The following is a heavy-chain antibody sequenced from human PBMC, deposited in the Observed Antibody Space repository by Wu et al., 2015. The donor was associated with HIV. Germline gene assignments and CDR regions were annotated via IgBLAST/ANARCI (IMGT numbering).Heavy chain of an antibody. CDR1: GATFGTYG. J-gene: IGHJ6*02. Sequence: QVQLVQSGPEVKKPGSSVKVSCKASGATFGTYGFNWVRQAPGGGLEWMGRITPMFGKPNYAQKFQDRVTITADDSTNTAYMELTSLRSEDTAVYYCAKANRIVISGIDYYHQYGMDVWGQGTTVTVSS. V-gene: IGHV1-69*13. CDR3: AKANRIVISGIDYYHQYGMDV. CDR2: ITPMFGKP. D-gene: IGHD1-26*01.